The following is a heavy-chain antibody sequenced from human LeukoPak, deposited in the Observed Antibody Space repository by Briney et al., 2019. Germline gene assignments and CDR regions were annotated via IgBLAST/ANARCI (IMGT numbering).Heavy chain of an antibody. V-gene: IGHV4-59*06. D-gene: IGHD6-13*01. J-gene: IGHJ4*02. Sequence: SETLSLTCTVSGGSISSYYWSWIRQHPGKGLEWIGYIYYSGSTYYNPSLKSRVTISVDTSKNQFSLKLSSVTAADTAVYYCARVQRQLVLFAYWGQGTLVTVSS. CDR1: GGSISSYY. CDR2: IYYSGST. CDR3: ARVQRQLVLFAY.